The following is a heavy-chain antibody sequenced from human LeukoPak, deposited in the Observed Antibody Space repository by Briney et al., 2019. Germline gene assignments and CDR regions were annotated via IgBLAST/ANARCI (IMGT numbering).Heavy chain of an antibody. J-gene: IGHJ6*02. CDR2: IYYSGST. D-gene: IGHD2-2*01. V-gene: IGHV4-61*01. CDR1: GGSVSSGSYY. Sequence: SETLSLTCTVSGGSVSSGSYYWSWIRQPPGKGLEWIEYIYYSGSTNYNPSLKSRVTISVDTSKNQFSLKLSSVTAADTAVYYCARDTGNIVVVPTASHYYYSMDVWGQGTTVTVSS. CDR3: ARDTGNIVVVPTASHYYYSMDV.